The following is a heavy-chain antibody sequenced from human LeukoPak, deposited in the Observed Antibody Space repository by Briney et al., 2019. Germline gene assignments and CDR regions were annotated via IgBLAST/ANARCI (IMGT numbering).Heavy chain of an antibody. Sequence: GGSLRLSCTASGFTFGDYGMSWVRQAPGKGLEWVGFIRSKAYGGTTEYAASVKGRFSISGDDSKSIAYLQMNSLKTEDTAVYYCTREEDYANWFDPWGQGTLVTVSS. J-gene: IGHJ5*02. CDR3: TREEDYANWFDP. D-gene: IGHD4-17*01. V-gene: IGHV3-49*04. CDR2: IRSKAYGGTT. CDR1: GFTFGDYG.